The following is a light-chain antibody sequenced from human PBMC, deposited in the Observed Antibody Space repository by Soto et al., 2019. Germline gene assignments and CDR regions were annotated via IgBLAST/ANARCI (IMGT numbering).Light chain of an antibody. CDR3: SSYTSSSTGV. V-gene: IGLV2-14*01. J-gene: IGLJ2*01. CDR2: DVS. CDR1: SSDVGGYNY. Sequence: ALTQPASVSGSPGQSITISCTGTSSDVGGYNYVSWYQQHPGKAPKLMIFDVSYRPSGISDRFSGSKSGNTASLTISGLQTEDEADYYCSSYTSSSTGVFGGGTKLTVL.